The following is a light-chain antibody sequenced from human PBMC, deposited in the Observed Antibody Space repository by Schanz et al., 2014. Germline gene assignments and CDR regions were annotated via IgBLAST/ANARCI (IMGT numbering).Light chain of an antibody. Sequence: EIVLTQSPATLSLSPGERATLSCRASQSVSSYLAWYQQKPGQAPRLLIYDASNRATGIPARFSGSGSGTDFTLTISSLEPEDFAVYYCQQSYSTPPTFGQGTKVEIK. J-gene: IGKJ1*01. CDR3: QQSYSTPPT. V-gene: IGKV3-11*01. CDR1: QSVSSY. CDR2: DAS.